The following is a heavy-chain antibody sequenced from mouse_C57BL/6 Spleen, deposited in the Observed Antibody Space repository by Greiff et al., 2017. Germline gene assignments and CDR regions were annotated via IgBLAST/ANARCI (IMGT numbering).Heavy chain of an antibody. V-gene: IGHV1-61*01. CDR2: IYPSDSET. Sequence: QLKQPGAELVRPGSSVKLSCKASGYTFTSYWMDWVKQRPGQGLEWIGNIYPSDSETHYNQKFKDKATLTVDKSSSTAYMQLSSLTSEDSAVYYCARAGYYEDGYFDVWGTGTTVTVSS. CDR3: ARAGYYEDGYFDV. D-gene: IGHD2-3*01. CDR1: GYTFTSYW. J-gene: IGHJ1*03.